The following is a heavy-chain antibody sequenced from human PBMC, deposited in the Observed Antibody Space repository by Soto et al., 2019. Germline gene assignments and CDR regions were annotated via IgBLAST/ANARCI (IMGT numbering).Heavy chain of an antibody. D-gene: IGHD6-19*01. CDR2: IFPNVGTA. CDR3: ARARYSSRWGTFDH. J-gene: IGHJ4*02. Sequence: QVHLEQSGAEVKKPGTSVKVSCKAYGGSFSTNEIDWVRQAPGQGLEWMGRIFPNVGTADYAQKFEGRLSIIADESTSTVFMELSRLISADTAVYFCARARYSSRWGTFDHWGQGTQVAVSS. V-gene: IGHV1-69*01. CDR1: GGSFSTNE.